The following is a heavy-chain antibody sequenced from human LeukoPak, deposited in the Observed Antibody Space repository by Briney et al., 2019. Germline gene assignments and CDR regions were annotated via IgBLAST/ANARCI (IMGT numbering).Heavy chain of an antibody. CDR1: GFTFSSCA. CDR3: AKLPSSGGSCYSETCDY. J-gene: IGHJ4*02. Sequence: PGGSLRLSCAASGFTFSSCAMSWVRQAPGKGLEWVSAISGGGGSTYYADSVKGRFTISRDNSKNTLYLQMNSLRAEDTAVYYCAKLPSSGGSCYSETCDYWGQGTLVTVSS. V-gene: IGHV3-23*01. CDR2: ISGGGGST. D-gene: IGHD2-15*01.